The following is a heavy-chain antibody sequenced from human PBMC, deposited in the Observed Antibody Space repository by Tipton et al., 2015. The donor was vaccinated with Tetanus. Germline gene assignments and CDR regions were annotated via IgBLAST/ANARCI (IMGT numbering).Heavy chain of an antibody. CDR1: GFTFNTYW. D-gene: IGHD6-19*01. Sequence: SLRLSCAASGFTFNTYWMSWARQAPGKGLEWVANIKYDESEKYYVDSVKGRFTISRDNSKNTLFLQMSSLRPEDTALYYCARDPNSSGWYPAYFDLWGQGTLVTVSS. CDR3: ARDPNSSGWYPAYFDL. CDR2: IKYDESEK. J-gene: IGHJ4*02. V-gene: IGHV3-7*01.